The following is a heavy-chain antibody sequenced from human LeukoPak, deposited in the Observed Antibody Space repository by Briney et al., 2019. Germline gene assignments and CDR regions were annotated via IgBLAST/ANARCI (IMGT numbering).Heavy chain of an antibody. CDR1: GYSFRDYG. CDR3: ARVTMVTTSPWSWGPKKIGQEVTWYDP. CDR2: IRNDNGNR. D-gene: IGHD4-17*01. V-gene: IGHV1-18*01. J-gene: IGHJ5*02. Sequence: ASVKVSCKTSGYSFRDYGITWVRQAPGQGLEWMGWIRNDNGNREYVQKIQGRVTMTRDTSTSTAYMELTSLISDDSAVYYCARVTMVTTSPWSWGPKKIGQEVTWYDPWGQGTLVTVSS.